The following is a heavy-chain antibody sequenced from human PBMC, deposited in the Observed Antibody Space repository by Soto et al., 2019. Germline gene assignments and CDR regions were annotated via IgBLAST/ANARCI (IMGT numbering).Heavy chain of an antibody. D-gene: IGHD5-12*01. Sequence: PSETLSLTCAVSGYSISSGYYWGWIRQPPGKGLEWIGSIYHSGSTYYNPSLKSRVTISVDTSKNQFSLKLSSVTAADTAVYYCARSTTGLLNTSLYFDYWGQGTLVTVSS. CDR3: ARSTTGLLNTSLYFDY. J-gene: IGHJ4*02. V-gene: IGHV4-38-2*01. CDR2: IYHSGST. CDR1: GYSISSGYY.